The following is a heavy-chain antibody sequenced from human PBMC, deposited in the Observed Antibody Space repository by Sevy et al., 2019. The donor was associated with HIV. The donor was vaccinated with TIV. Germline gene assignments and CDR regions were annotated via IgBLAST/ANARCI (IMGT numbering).Heavy chain of an antibody. CDR2: ISSSSGTI. J-gene: IGHJ4*02. V-gene: IGHV3-48*01. CDR3: ARDDHWAFDY. Sequence: GGSLRLSCVTSGFSFSSYSMNWVRQAPGKGLEWVSYISSSSGTIRYADSVNGRLTIFRDTAKKSLFMQMNSLRAEETAVYYCARDDHWAFDYWGQGALVTVSS. CDR1: GFSFSSYS. D-gene: IGHD7-27*01.